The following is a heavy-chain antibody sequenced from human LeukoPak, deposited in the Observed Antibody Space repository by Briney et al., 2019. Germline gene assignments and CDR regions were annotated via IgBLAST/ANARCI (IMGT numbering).Heavy chain of an antibody. Sequence: SETLSLTCTVSGGSISRSSYYWAWIRQPPGKGLEWIGNIYYSGSTKYNPSLKSRVNISVDTSKNQFSLKLSSVTAADTAVYYCARYCSGSSGYYFDYWGQGTLVTVSS. CDR2: IYYSGST. J-gene: IGHJ4*02. D-gene: IGHD2-15*01. CDR1: GGSISRSSYY. V-gene: IGHV4-39*01. CDR3: ARYCSGSSGYYFDY.